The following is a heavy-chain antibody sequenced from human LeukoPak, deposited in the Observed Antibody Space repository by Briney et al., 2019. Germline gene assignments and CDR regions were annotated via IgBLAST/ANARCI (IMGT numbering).Heavy chain of an antibody. J-gene: IGHJ6*02. Sequence: SETLSLTCTVSGGSISSYYWSWIRQPPGKGLEWIGYIYYSGSTNYNPPLKSRVTISVDTSKNQFSLKLSSVTAADTAVYYCARSGRLLLWFGEILDYYYYYGMDVWGQGTTVTVSS. V-gene: IGHV4-59*01. CDR1: GGSISSYY. D-gene: IGHD3-10*01. CDR2: IYYSGST. CDR3: ARSGRLLLWFGEILDYYYYYGMDV.